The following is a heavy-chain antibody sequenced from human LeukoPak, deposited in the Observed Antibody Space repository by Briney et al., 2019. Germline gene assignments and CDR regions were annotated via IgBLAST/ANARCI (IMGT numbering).Heavy chain of an antibody. CDR3: AKAGYSSGWTRYYGMDV. Sequence: GGSLRLACAAAGFTVSVYGMYWVRQPPGKGLEWGALISYDGTDKYHVDSVKGRFTISRDSSNNTLYLQMNSLRPDDTAVYYCAKAGYSSGWTRYYGMDVWGQGTTVAVSS. CDR1: GFTVSVYG. CDR2: ISYDGTDK. D-gene: IGHD6-19*01. V-gene: IGHV3-30*18. J-gene: IGHJ6*02.